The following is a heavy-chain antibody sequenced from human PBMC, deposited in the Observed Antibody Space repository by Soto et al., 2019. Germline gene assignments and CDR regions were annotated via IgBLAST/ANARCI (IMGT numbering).Heavy chain of an antibody. CDR3: ARDPWAAGY. CDR1: GFTVSTKY. D-gene: IGHD3-16*01. V-gene: IGHV3-66*01. Sequence: EVQLVESGGGLVQPGGSLRLSCAASGFTVSTKYMSWVRQAPGKGLEWVSVIYSGGSTFYADSVRGRFTISRDNSKNTVNLQMSSLRAEDTAVYYCARDPWAAGYWGQGTLVTVSS. J-gene: IGHJ4*02. CDR2: IYSGGST.